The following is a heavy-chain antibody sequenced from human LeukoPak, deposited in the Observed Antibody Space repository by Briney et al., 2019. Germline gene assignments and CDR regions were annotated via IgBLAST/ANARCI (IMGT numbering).Heavy chain of an antibody. Sequence: PSETLSLTCTVSGSSISSYYWSWIRQPPGKGLEWIGYIYYSGSTNYNPSLKSRVTISVDTSKNQFSLKLSSVTAADTAVYYCARGVRWFGELSDWFDPWGQGTLVTVSS. CDR1: GSSISSYY. J-gene: IGHJ5*02. CDR2: IYYSGST. CDR3: ARGVRWFGELSDWFDP. D-gene: IGHD3-10*01. V-gene: IGHV4-59*01.